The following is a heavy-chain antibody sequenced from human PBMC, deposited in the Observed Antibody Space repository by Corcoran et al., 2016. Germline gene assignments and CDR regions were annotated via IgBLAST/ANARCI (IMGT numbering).Heavy chain of an antibody. V-gene: IGHV3-33*01. CDR2: IWYDGSNK. D-gene: IGHD1-1*01. CDR1: GFTFSSYG. CDR3: ARDWVLEAFDY. Sequence: QVQLVESGGGVVQPGRSLRLSCAASGFTFSSYGMHWVRQAPGKGLEWVAVIWYDGSNKYYADSVKGRFTISRDNSKNTLYLQMNSLRAEDTAVYYCARDWVLEAFDYWGQGTLVTVSS. J-gene: IGHJ4*02.